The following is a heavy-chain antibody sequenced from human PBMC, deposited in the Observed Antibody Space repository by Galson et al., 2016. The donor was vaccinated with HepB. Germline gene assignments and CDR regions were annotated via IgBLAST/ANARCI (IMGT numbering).Heavy chain of an antibody. D-gene: IGHD5-18*01. Sequence: SETLSLTCTVSGGSFSSTSYGWGWIRQPPGKGLEWIGRIYFTGSTDYNPSLKSRVTISVDTSKNQFSLKLTSVTAADTAVYYCARRGGGGAMGPFDSWGQGTLVTVSS. J-gene: IGHJ4*02. CDR2: IYFTGST. CDR3: ARRGGGGAMGPFDS. V-gene: IGHV4-39*01. CDR1: GGSFSSTSYG.